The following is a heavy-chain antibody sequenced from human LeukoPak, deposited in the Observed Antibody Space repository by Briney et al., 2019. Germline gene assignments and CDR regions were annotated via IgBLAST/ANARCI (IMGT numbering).Heavy chain of an antibody. CDR1: GFTFSSRG. V-gene: IGHV3-23*01. D-gene: IGHD6-19*01. CDR3: VIVQQWLFPDY. CDR2: ISVSGAMT. Sequence: GGSLRLSCAGSGFTFSSRGMSWVRQPPGKGLQWVSGISVSGAMTYYVDSVKGRFIISRDNSKNTVYLQMNSLTTEDTAVYYCVIVQQWLFPDYWGQGALVTVSS. J-gene: IGHJ4*02.